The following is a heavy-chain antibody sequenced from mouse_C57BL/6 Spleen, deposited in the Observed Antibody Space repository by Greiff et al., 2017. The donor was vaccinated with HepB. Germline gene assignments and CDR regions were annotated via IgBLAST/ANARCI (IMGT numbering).Heavy chain of an antibody. CDR3: AKKSLIYDGYYDYAMDY. Sequence: QVQLKESGPGLVQPSQSLSITCTVSGFSLTSYGVHWVRQSPGKGLEWLGVIWRGGSTDYNAAFMSRLSITKDNSKSQVFFKMNSLQADDTAIYYCAKKSLIYDGYYDYAMDYWGQGTSATVSS. D-gene: IGHD2-3*01. V-gene: IGHV2-5*01. CDR2: IWRGGST. CDR1: GFSLTSYG. J-gene: IGHJ4*01.